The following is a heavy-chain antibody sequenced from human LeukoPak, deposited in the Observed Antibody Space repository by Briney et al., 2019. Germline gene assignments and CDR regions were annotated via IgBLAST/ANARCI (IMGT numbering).Heavy chain of an antibody. V-gene: IGHV4-61*02. J-gene: IGHJ6*03. CDR3: ARETDLVCYYYYYMDV. D-gene: IGHD3-10*01. CDR1: GGSISSGSYY. Sequence: SQTLSLTCTVSGGSISSGSYYWSWIRQPAGKELEWIGRIYTSGITNYNPSLKRRVTISVNTSKKQFSLKLSSVTAADTAVYYCARETDLVCYYYYYMDVWGKGTTVTVSS. CDR2: IYTSGIT.